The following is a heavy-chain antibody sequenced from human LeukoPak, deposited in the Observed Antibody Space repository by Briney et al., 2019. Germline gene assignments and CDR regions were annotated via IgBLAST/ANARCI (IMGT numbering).Heavy chain of an antibody. V-gene: IGHV1-46*01. J-gene: IGHJ4*02. CDR3: ARSFGAVPGQFDY. CDR2: INVSSGST. CDR1: GYTFTSYH. Sequence: ASVKVSCKASGYTFTSYHMDWVRQAPGQGLEWMGIINVSSGSTTYAQRFQGRVTMTRDTSTSTLYMELSSLGSEDTAIYYCARSFGAVPGQFDYWGQGTLVTVSS. D-gene: IGHD2-2*01.